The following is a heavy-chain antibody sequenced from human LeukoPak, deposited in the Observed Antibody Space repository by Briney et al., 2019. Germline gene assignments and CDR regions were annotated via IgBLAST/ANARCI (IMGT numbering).Heavy chain of an antibody. Sequence: EASVKVSCKASGYTFTGYYMHWVRQAPGQGLEWMGWINPNSGGTNYALKFQGRVTMTRDTSISTAYMELSRLRSDDTAVYYCARDMSTRVTPISYAFDVWGQGTMVTVSS. CDR3: ARDMSTRVTPISYAFDV. V-gene: IGHV1-2*02. J-gene: IGHJ3*01. CDR1: GYTFTGYY. CDR2: INPNSGGT. D-gene: IGHD4-23*01.